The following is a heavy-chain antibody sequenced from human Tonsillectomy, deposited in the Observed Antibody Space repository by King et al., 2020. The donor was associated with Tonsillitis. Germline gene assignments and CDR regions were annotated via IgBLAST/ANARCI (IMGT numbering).Heavy chain of an antibody. CDR2: IYYSGST. D-gene: IGHD3-22*01. CDR1: GGSISSYY. Sequence: VQLQESGPGLVKPSETLSLTCTVSGGSISSYYWSWIRQPPGKGLEWSGYIYYSGSTNYNPSLKSRVTISVDTSNNQFSLKLSSVTAVDTAVYYCARGRRGDSGGYYKNLYWNYWGQGTLVTVSS. CDR3: ARGRRGDSGGYYKNLYWNY. J-gene: IGHJ4*02. V-gene: IGHV4-59*01.